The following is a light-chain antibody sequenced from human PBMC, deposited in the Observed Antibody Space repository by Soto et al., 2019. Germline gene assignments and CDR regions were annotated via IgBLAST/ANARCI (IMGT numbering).Light chain of an antibody. J-gene: IGLJ1*01. V-gene: IGLV2-8*01. CDR3: NSYAGSNIV. CDR1: SXDVGGYNY. CDR2: EVY. Sequence: QSALTQPPSASGXPXQXVTXSCTXTSXDVGGYNYVSWYQQHPGQAPKLMIYEVYKRPSGVPDRFSGSKSGNTASLTVSGLQAEDEADYYCNSYAGSNIVFGTGTKLTVL.